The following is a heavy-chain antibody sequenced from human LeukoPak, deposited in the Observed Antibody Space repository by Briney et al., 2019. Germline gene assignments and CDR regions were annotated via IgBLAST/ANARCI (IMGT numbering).Heavy chain of an antibody. D-gene: IGHD3-3*02. Sequence: SETLSLTCTVSGGSIRPYYWSWIGQPPGKGLDWIGYIYYSGSTNYNPSLKSRVTISVDTSKNQFSLKLSSVTAADTAVYYCARAFYPGYYSYMAVWGKGTTVTVSS. V-gene: IGHV4-59*01. CDR2: IYYSGST. J-gene: IGHJ6*03. CDR1: GGSIRPYY. CDR3: ARAFYPGYYSYMAV.